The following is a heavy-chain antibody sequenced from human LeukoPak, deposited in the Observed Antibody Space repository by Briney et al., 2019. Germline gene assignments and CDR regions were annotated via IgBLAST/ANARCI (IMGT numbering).Heavy chain of an antibody. J-gene: IGHJ5*02. CDR2: INAGNGET. Sequence: ASVKVSCKASGYTFSSYAMHWVRQAPGQRLEWMGWINAGNGETKYSEKFQGRVTITRDTSASTVYMELSSLRSEDTAVYYCASLFSSGPLGGPWGQGTLVTVSS. D-gene: IGHD3-22*01. V-gene: IGHV1-3*01. CDR3: ASLFSSGPLGGP. CDR1: GYTFSSYA.